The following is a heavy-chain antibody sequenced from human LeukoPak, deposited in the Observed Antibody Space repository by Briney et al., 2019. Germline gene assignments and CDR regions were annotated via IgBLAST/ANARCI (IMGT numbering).Heavy chain of an antibody. Sequence: PSETLSLTCTVSGASISSGNYYWGWIRQPPGKGLEWLGSIYYSGDTYNNPPLKSRVTISVDTSKNQFSLKLSSVTAADTAVYYCARDQRAVAGYSIDYWGQGTLVTVSS. CDR2: IYYSGDT. CDR1: GASISSGNYY. D-gene: IGHD6-19*01. J-gene: IGHJ4*02. V-gene: IGHV4-39*07. CDR3: ARDQRAVAGYSIDY.